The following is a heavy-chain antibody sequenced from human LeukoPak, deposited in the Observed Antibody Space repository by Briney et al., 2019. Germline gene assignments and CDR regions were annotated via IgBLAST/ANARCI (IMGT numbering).Heavy chain of an antibody. CDR1: GFTFSSYE. CDR3: ARGMLNPTTTIDY. V-gene: IGHV3-48*03. J-gene: IGHJ4*02. D-gene: IGHD3-16*01. Sequence: GGSLRLSXAASGFTFSSYEMNWVRQAPGKGLEWVSYISSSGSTIYYADSVTGRFTISRDNAKNSLYLQMNSLRAEDTAVYYCARGMLNPTTTIDYWGQGTLVTVSS. CDR2: ISSSGSTI.